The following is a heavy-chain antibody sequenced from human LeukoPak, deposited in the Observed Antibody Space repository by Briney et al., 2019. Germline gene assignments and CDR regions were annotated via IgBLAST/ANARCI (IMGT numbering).Heavy chain of an antibody. J-gene: IGHJ4*02. CDR3: ARPYCSSTSCFRYYFDY. CDR1: GYSISSGYY. Sequence: SETLSLTYAVSGYSISSGYYWGWIRQPPGKGLEWIGSIYHSGSTYYNPSLKSRVTISVDTSKNQFSLKLSSVTAADTAAYYCARPYCSSTSCFRYYFDYWGQGTLVTVSS. D-gene: IGHD2-2*01. V-gene: IGHV4-38-2*01. CDR2: IYHSGST.